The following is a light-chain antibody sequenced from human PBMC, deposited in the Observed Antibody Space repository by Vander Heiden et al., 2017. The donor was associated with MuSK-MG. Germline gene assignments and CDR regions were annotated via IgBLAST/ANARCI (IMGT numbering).Light chain of an antibody. CDR2: DAS. CDR1: QGISSA. Sequence: AIQLTQSPSSMSASVGDRVTITCRASQGISSALAWYQQKPGKTPKLLIYDASSLESGVPSRFSGSGSGTDFTLTISSLQPEDFATYYCQQFNSYPFTFGPGTKVDIK. V-gene: IGKV1-13*02. J-gene: IGKJ3*01. CDR3: QQFNSYPFT.